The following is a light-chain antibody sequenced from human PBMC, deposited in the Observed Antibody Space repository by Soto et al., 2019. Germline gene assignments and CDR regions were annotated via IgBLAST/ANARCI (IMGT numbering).Light chain of an antibody. V-gene: IGKV1-12*01. Sequence: DIQMTQSPSSVSASVGDRVTITCRASQGITGWLAWYQQKPGKAPKLLIYRASNLQSGVTSRFSGSGSGTDFTLTISGLQPADFATYYCQQTTTFPLTFGGGTKVEIK. CDR2: RAS. CDR3: QQTTTFPLT. CDR1: QGITGW. J-gene: IGKJ4*01.